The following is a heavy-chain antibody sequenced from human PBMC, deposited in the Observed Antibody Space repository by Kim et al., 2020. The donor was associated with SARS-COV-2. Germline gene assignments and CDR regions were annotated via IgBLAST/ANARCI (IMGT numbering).Heavy chain of an antibody. Sequence: SVKVSCKSSGGTFRNHVINWVRQAPGQGLEWMGRIIPAFGTLHYAQKFQGRVTITADAFTNTVSMEVSSLTSEDTALYYCARETGAWQLLVRGLCDGLDVWGQGTTVTV. CDR1: GGTFRNHV. CDR2: IIPAFGTL. V-gene: IGHV1-69*13. D-gene: IGHD3-10*01. CDR3: ARETGAWQLLVRGLCDGLDV. J-gene: IGHJ6*02.